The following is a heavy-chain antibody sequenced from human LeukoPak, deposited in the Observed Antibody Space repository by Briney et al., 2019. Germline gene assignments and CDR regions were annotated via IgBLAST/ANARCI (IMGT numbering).Heavy chain of an antibody. CDR3: AKGWIQLSGYYMDV. CDR1: GFTFSSYA. V-gene: IGHV3-23*01. J-gene: IGHJ6*03. CDR2: ISGSGGST. Sequence: PGGSLRLSCAASGFTFSSYAMSWVRQAPGKGLEWVSAISGSGGSTYYADSVKGRFTISRDNSKNTLYLQMNSLRAEDTAVYYCAKGWIQLSGYYMDVWGKGTTVTVSS. D-gene: IGHD5-18*01.